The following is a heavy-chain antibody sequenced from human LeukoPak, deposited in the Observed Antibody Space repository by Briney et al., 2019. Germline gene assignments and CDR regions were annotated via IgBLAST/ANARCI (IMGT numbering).Heavy chain of an antibody. Sequence: GGSLRLSCAASGFTFSSYWMNWARQAPGKGLGWVASINHNGNVNYYVDSVKGRFTISRDNAKNSPYLQMSNLRAEDTAVYFCARGGGLDVWGQGATVTVSS. V-gene: IGHV3-7*03. CDR1: GFTFSSYW. D-gene: IGHD3-16*01. J-gene: IGHJ6*02. CDR3: ARGGGLDV. CDR2: INHNGNVN.